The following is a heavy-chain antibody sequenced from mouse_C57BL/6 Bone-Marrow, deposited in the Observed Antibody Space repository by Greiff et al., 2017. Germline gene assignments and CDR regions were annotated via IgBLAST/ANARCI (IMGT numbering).Heavy chain of an antibody. Sequence: QVQLQQSGAELARPGASVKMSCKASGYTFTSYTMHWVKQRPGQGLEWIGYINPSSGYTKYNQKFKDKATLTADKSSSTAYMQLSSLTSEDSAVYYCERGRLRRVFDYWGQGTTLTVSS. J-gene: IGHJ2*01. CDR2: INPSSGYT. CDR1: GYTFTSYT. V-gene: IGHV1-4*01. D-gene: IGHD2-4*01. CDR3: ERGRLRRVFDY.